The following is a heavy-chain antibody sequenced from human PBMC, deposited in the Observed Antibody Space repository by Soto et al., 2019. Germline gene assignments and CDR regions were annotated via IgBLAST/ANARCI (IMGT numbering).Heavy chain of an antibody. CDR3: ARGSGIVALPGELEDVNYDY. Sequence: QVQLQQWGAGLVKPSETLSLSCAVSGQSFSGHSWAWIRQPPGKGLEWIGEINETGSTYYNPSHKSRVSISTDTSKNQFSLQLRSVSAADTAAYVCARGSGIVALPGELEDVNYDYWGQATLVSASS. D-gene: IGHD1-1*01. J-gene: IGHJ4*02. CDR2: INETGST. CDR1: GQSFSGHS. V-gene: IGHV4-34*01.